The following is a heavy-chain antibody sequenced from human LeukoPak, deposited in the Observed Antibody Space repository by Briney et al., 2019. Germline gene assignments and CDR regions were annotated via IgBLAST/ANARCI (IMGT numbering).Heavy chain of an antibody. CDR2: ISYDGSNK. Sequence: GGSLRLSCAASGFTFSSYGIHWVRQAPGKGLEWVAFISYDGSNKFYVDSVKGRFTISRDNSKNTLYMQMNSLRPEDTAVYYCARDYGRDGSDWGQGTLVTVSS. CDR1: GFTFSSYG. J-gene: IGHJ4*02. V-gene: IGHV3-30*03. D-gene: IGHD5-24*01. CDR3: ARDYGRDGSD.